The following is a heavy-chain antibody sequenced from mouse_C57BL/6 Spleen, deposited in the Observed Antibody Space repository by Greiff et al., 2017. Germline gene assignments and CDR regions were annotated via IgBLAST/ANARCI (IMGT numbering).Heavy chain of an antibody. CDR1: GFNIKDAY. D-gene: IGHD2-12*01. CDR3: TTLYNGYFDY. J-gene: IGHJ2*01. CDR2: IDPENGDT. V-gene: IGHV14-4*01. Sequence: VQLQQSGAELVRPGASVKLSCTASGFNIKDAYMHWVKQRPEQGLEWIGWIDPENGDTEYASKFQGKATIPADTSSNTAYLQLSSLTSEDTAVYYCTTLYNGYFDYWGQGTTLTVSS.